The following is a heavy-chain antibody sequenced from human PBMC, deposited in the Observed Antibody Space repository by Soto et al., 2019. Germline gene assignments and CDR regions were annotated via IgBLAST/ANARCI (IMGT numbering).Heavy chain of an antibody. CDR3: ARVYYDSSGYYPDAFDI. Sequence: ASVKVSCKASGYTFTSYGISWERQAPGQGLEWMGWISAYNGNTNYAQKLQGRVTMTTDTSTSTASMELRSLRSDDTAVHCCARVYYDSSGYYPDAFDIWGQGTMVTVSS. D-gene: IGHD3-22*01. J-gene: IGHJ3*02. V-gene: IGHV1-18*01. CDR1: GYTFTSYG. CDR2: ISAYNGNT.